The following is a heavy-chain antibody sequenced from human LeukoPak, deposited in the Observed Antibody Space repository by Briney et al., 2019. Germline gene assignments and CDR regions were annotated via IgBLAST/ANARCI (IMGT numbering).Heavy chain of an antibody. J-gene: IGHJ6*03. Sequence: PGGSLRLSCAASGFRFGGYWMHWVRQGPEKGLELVSRIDNDGHGILYADSVKGRFTTSRDNAKTTLYLQMNSLRVEDTAVYYCVTGGGWDTSFGVVTHIDVWGKGTTVAVSS. CDR2: IDNDGHGI. CDR3: VTGGGWDTSFGVVTHIDV. V-gene: IGHV3-74*01. CDR1: GFRFGGYW. D-gene: IGHD3-3*01.